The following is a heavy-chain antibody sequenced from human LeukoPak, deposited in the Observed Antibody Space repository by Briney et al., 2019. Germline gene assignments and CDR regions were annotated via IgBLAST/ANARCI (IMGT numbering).Heavy chain of an antibody. V-gene: IGHV1-8*02. CDR3: ARGSIVGATFDYFDY. J-gene: IGHJ4*02. Sequence: ASVKVSCKASGYTFINYDITWVRQATGQGLEWMGWMNPNSGNTDYAQKFQDRFTMTRNTSISTAYMELSSLRSEDTAVYYCARGSIVGATFDYFDYWGQGTLVTVSS. CDR2: MNPNSGNT. D-gene: IGHD1-26*01. CDR1: GYTFINYD.